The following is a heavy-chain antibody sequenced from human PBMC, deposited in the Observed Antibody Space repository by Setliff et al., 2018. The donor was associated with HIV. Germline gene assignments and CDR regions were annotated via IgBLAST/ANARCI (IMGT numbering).Heavy chain of an antibody. V-gene: IGHV2-70*04. J-gene: IGHJ3*02. Sequence: SGPTLVNPTQPITLTCTCSGFSLATARMRVSWLRQPPGKALEWLARIDWDYDKFYSTSLKTRLTISQDTSKNQVVLTMTNLDPVDTATYYCALSERGGSGFEIWGQGTKVTVSS. CDR2: IDWDYDK. CDR1: GFSLATARMR. CDR3: ALSERGGSGFEI. D-gene: IGHD3-3*01.